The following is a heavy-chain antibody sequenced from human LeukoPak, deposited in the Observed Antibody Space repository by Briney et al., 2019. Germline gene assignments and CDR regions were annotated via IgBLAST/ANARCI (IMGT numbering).Heavy chain of an antibody. Sequence: SETLSLTCTVSGGSISSGGYYWSWIRQHPGKGLEWIGYIDYSGSTYYNPSLKSRVTILVDTSKNQFSLKLSSVTAADPAVYYCARGDRDPYFDYWGQGSLVTVSS. D-gene: IGHD5-24*01. CDR2: IDYSGST. J-gene: IGHJ4*02. CDR1: GGSISSGGYY. V-gene: IGHV4-31*03. CDR3: ARGDRDPYFDY.